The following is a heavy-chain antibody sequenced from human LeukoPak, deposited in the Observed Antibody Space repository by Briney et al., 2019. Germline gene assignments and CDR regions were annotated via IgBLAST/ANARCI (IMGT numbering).Heavy chain of an antibody. CDR2: ISAGGGST. CDR1: GFTFSSYD. V-gene: IGHV3-23*01. J-gene: IGHJ4*02. D-gene: IGHD3-3*01. CDR3: AKDSSLRPPEN. Sequence: GGSLRLSCAASGFTFSSYDMSWVRQGAGKGLECVAGISAGGGSTYYADSVKRRFTISRDNSKNTVYLLMNSLRAEDTAVYYCAKDSSLRPPENWGQGTLVTVSS.